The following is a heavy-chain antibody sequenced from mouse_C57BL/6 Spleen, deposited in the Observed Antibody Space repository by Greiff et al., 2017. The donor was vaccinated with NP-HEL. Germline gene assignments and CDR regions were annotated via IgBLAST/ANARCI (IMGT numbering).Heavy chain of an antibody. V-gene: IGHV14-4*01. CDR2: IDPENGDT. CDR1: GFNFKDDY. CDR3: TYLDLDY. D-gene: IGHD5-1*01. J-gene: IGHJ2*01. Sequence: EVQLQQSGAELVRPGASVKLSCTASGFNFKDDYMHWVRQRPDQGLEWIGWIDPENGDTEYASKFQGKATIPADTSSNTAYLQLSSLTSEDTAVYYCTYLDLDYWGQGTTLTVSS.